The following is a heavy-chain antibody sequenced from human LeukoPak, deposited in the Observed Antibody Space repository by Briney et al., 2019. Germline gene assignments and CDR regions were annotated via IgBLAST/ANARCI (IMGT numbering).Heavy chain of an antibody. CDR2: INHSGST. Sequence: SETLSLTCAVYGGSFSSYYLSWIRQPPGKGLEWIGEINHSGSTNYNPSLKSRVTISVDTSKNQFSLKLSSVTAADTAVYYCARLGRWLQSTVDYWGQGTLVTVSS. CDR1: GGSFSSYY. V-gene: IGHV4-34*01. J-gene: IGHJ4*02. CDR3: ARLGRWLQSTVDY. D-gene: IGHD5-24*01.